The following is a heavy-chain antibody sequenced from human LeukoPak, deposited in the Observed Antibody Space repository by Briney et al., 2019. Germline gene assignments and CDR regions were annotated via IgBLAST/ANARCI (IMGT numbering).Heavy chain of an antibody. Sequence: SQTLSLTCAISGDSVSSNSAAWNWIRQSPSRGLEWLGRTYYRSKWYNDYAVSVKSRITINPDTSKNQFSLQLNPVTPEDTAVYYCARAAASVSRWPVTYYGMDVWGQGTTVTVSS. CDR1: GDSVSSNSAA. CDR3: ARAAASVSRWPVTYYGMDV. D-gene: IGHD2-2*01. J-gene: IGHJ6*02. V-gene: IGHV6-1*01. CDR2: TYYRSKWYN.